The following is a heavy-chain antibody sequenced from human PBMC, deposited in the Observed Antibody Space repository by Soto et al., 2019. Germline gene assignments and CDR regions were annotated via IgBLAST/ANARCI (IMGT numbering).Heavy chain of an antibody. Sequence: EVQLVESGGGLVQPGGSLRLSCAASGFTFSAYDMHWVRQPTGKGLEWVSAIGTLHDTYYPDSVKGRFTISRENAKNSLYLQMNRLTTGDTAVFFCAKPASYWVGGGGWFDPWGQGTLVTVSS. V-gene: IGHV3-13*01. D-gene: IGHD2-8*02. CDR2: IGTLHDT. J-gene: IGHJ5*02. CDR1: GFTFSAYD. CDR3: AKPASYWVGGGGWFDP.